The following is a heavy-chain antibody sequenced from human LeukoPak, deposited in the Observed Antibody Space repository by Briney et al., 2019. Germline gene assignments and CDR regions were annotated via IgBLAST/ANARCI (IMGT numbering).Heavy chain of an antibody. D-gene: IGHD5-18*01. V-gene: IGHV1-2*02. Sequence: CKASXXTVXXXYMHWVGQAPGQGGEWMGXXNPNSGATNYARKFQGRVTINRETSIRTVYMEMSKVRDSDTPVYYCTRVGPEVSGYRYGSHDYWGPGTLVTVSS. CDR1: XXTVXXXY. CDR3: TRVGPEVSGYRYGSHDY. J-gene: IGHJ4*02. CDR2: XNPNSGAT.